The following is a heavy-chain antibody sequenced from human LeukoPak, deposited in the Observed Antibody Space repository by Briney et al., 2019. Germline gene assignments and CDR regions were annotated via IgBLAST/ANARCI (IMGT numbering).Heavy chain of an antibody. J-gene: IGHJ4*02. Sequence: GGSLRLSCAASGFNFSTYAMHWVRQAPGKGLEWVAVISYDGSNKYYADSVKGRFTISRDNSKNILYLQMNSLRAEDTAMYYCATDRGGSPFDYWGQGTLVTVSS. CDR2: ISYDGSNK. CDR3: ATDRGGSPFDY. D-gene: IGHD3-3*01. V-gene: IGHV3-30*04. CDR1: GFNFSTYA.